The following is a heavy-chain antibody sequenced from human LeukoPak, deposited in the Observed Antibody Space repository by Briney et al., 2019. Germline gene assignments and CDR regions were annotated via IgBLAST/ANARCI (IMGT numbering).Heavy chain of an antibody. CDR1: GYTFTSYG. CDR2: IGAYNGNT. V-gene: IGHV1-18*01. J-gene: IGHJ6*02. Sequence: GASVKVSCKASGYTFTSYGISWVRQAPGQGLEWMGWIGAYNGNTNYAQKLQGRVTMTTDTSTSTAYMELRSLRSDDTAVYYCARECIAARLCSYYYYGMDVWGQGTTVTVSS. CDR3: ARECIAARLCSYYYYGMDV. D-gene: IGHD6-6*01.